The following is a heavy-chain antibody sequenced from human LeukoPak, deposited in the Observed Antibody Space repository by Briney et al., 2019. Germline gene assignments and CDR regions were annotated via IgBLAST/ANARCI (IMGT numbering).Heavy chain of an antibody. CDR2: FSGSGSHT. D-gene: IGHD6-13*01. Sequence: GGSLRLSCAASGFTVSSNYMSWVRQAPGKGLEWVSGFSGSGSHTNYADSVKGRFTISRDHSKNTLNLQMNSLRAEDTAVYYCAKRVQSSSWYAAFDYWGQGTLVTVSS. J-gene: IGHJ4*02. V-gene: IGHV3-23*01. CDR1: GFTVSSNY. CDR3: AKRVQSSSWYAAFDY.